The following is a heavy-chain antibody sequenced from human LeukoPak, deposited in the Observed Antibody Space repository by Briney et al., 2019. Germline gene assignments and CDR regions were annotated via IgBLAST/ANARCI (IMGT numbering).Heavy chain of an antibody. CDR2: INHSGSA. D-gene: IGHD1-26*01. J-gene: IGHJ4*02. CDR3: AREEALGSGSFDY. CDR1: GGSFSGYY. Sequence: TSETLSLTCAVYGGSFSGYYWSWIRQPPGKGLEWIGEINHSGSANYNPSLKSRVTISVDTSKNQFSLKLGSVTAADTAVYYCAREEALGSGSFDYWGQGTLVTVSS. V-gene: IGHV4-34*01.